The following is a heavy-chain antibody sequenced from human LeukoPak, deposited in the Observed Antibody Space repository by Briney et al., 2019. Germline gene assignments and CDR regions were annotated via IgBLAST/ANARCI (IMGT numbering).Heavy chain of an antibody. CDR3: ARGPPRPKYSSSWYGISLWY. J-gene: IGHJ4*02. V-gene: IGHV4-34*01. Sequence: PSETLSLTCAVDGGSFSGYDWSWVRQPPGKWLEWVGEINHSGSTNYNPSLTSRVTMSVDTSKIQFSLKLSSVTAADSAVYYCARGPPRPKYSSSWYGISLWYWGQGTLVTVSS. CDR1: GGSFSGYD. CDR2: INHSGST. D-gene: IGHD6-13*01.